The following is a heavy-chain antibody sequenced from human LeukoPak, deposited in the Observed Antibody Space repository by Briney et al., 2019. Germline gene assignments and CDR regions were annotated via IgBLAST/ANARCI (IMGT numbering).Heavy chain of an antibody. J-gene: IGHJ4*02. CDR3: ARVREGLELSPFDY. D-gene: IGHD1-7*01. Sequence: EASVKVSCKASGYTFTSYGISWARQAPGQGLGWMGWISAYNGNTNYAQKLQGRVTMTTDTSTSTAYMELRSLRSDDTAVYYCARVREGLELSPFDYWGQGTLVTVSS. CDR1: GYTFTSYG. V-gene: IGHV1-18*01. CDR2: ISAYNGNT.